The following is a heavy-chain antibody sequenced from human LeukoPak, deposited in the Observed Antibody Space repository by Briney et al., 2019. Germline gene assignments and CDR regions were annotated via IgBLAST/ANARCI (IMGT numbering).Heavy chain of an antibody. CDR1: GGSISSGGYY. V-gene: IGHV4-31*03. D-gene: IGHD3-16*01. Sequence: SETLSLTCTVSGGSISSGGYYWSWIRQHPGKGLEWIGCIYYSGSTYYNPSLKSRVTISVDTSKNQFSLKLSSVTAADTAVYYCAREGEGVSPWFDPWGQGTLVTVSS. CDR2: IYYSGST. CDR3: AREGEGVSPWFDP. J-gene: IGHJ5*02.